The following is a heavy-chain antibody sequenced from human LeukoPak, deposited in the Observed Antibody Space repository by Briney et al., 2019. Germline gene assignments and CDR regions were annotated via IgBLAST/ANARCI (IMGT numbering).Heavy chain of an antibody. CDR3: AREDSRVRYFDY. J-gene: IGHJ4*02. D-gene: IGHD2-15*01. CDR1: GGTFSSYA. V-gene: IGHV1-69*13. CDR2: IIPIFGTA. Sequence: ASVKVSCKASGGTFSSYAISWVRQAPGQGLEWMGGIIPIFGTANYAQKFQGRVTITADESTSTAYMELRSLRSDDTAVYYCAREDSRVRYFDYWGQGTLVTVSS.